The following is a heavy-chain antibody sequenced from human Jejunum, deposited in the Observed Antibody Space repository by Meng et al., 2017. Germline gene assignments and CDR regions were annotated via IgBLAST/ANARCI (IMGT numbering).Heavy chain of an antibody. Sequence: PVKVSCQASGGTFSSAALSWVRQAPGQGLEWMGGIIPIFGPTNYAQKFQGRVTITADECTSTAYMELSGLSSEDTALYYCARGAVVATTYYFDVWGQGSQVTVSS. J-gene: IGHJ4*02. CDR3: ARGAVVATTYYFDV. V-gene: IGHV1-69*13. D-gene: IGHD2-15*01. CDR2: IIPIFGPT. CDR1: GGTFSSAA.